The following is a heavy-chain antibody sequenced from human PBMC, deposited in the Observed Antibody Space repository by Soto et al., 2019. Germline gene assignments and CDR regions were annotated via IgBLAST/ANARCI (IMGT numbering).Heavy chain of an antibody. V-gene: IGHV5-10-1*01. CDR1: GYSFTSYW. Sequence: PGESLKISCKGSGYSFTSYWISWVRQMPGKGLEWMGRIDPSDSYTNYSPSFQGHVTISADKSISTAYLQWSSLKASDTAMYYCARHPTSQGITMIVVVPNWFDPWGQRRLV. J-gene: IGHJ5*02. D-gene: IGHD3-22*01. CDR2: IDPSDSYT. CDR3: ARHPTSQGITMIVVVPNWFDP.